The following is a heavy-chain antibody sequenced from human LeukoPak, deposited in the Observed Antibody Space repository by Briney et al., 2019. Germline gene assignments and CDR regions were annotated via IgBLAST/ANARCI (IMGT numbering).Heavy chain of an antibody. V-gene: IGHV4-4*07. CDR1: GGSISSYY. CDR3: ARRFTMVRGVIIRHFDY. D-gene: IGHD3-10*01. J-gene: IGHJ4*02. Sequence: SETLSLTCTVSGGSISSYYWSWIRQPAGKGLEWIGRIYTSGSTNYNPSLKSRVTISVDTSKNQFSLKLSSVTAADTAVYYCARRFTMVRGVIIRHFDYWGQGTLVTVSS. CDR2: IYTSGST.